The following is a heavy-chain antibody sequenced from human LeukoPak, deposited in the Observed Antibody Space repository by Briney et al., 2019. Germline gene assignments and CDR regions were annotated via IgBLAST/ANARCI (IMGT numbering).Heavy chain of an antibody. V-gene: IGHV3-30*03. J-gene: IGHJ4*02. CDR1: GFTFSSYG. D-gene: IGHD3/OR15-3a*01. CDR2: ISYDGSNK. Sequence: PGGSLRLSCAASGFTFSSYGIHWVRQAPGKGLEWVAVISYDGSNKYYADSVKGRFTISRDNSKNTLYLQMNSLRAEDTAVYYCASGLNFDYWGQGTLVTVSS. CDR3: ASGLNFDY.